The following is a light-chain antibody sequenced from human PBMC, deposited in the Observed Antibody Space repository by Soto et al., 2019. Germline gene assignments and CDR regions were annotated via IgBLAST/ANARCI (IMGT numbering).Light chain of an antibody. J-gene: IGKJ1*01. CDR2: EAS. CDR1: QNINSW. Sequence: DIHMTQSPSTLSSSVVDRVTITCRASQNINSWLAWYQQKPGKAPKLLIYEASSLEKGVPARFGGSGSGTEFTLTISSLQPDDFATYYCQHYNSYSEAFGQGTKVDIK. CDR3: QHYNSYSEA. V-gene: IGKV1-5*03.